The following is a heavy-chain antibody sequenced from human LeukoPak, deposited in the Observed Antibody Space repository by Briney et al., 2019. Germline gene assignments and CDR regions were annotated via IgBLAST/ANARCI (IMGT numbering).Heavy chain of an antibody. Sequence: PGGSLRLSCAASEFSVGSNYMTWVRQAPGKGLEWVAFIRYDGSNKYYADSVKGRFAISRDNSKNTLYLQMNSLRAEDTAVYHCASPAAPYYYDSSGYYLYWGQGTLVTVSS. D-gene: IGHD3-22*01. V-gene: IGHV3-30*02. CDR2: IRYDGSNK. CDR3: ASPAAPYYYDSSGYYLY. CDR1: EFSVGSNY. J-gene: IGHJ4*02.